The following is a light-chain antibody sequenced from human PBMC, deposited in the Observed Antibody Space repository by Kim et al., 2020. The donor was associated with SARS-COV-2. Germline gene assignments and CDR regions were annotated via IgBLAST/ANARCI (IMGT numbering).Light chain of an antibody. CDR1: SSNIVNNY. V-gene: IGLV1-51*01. CDR3: GTWDSSLSAHVV. Sequence: QKVTISCSGSSSNIVNNYVSWYQQLPGTAPKLLIYDNNKRPSGIPDRFSGSKSGTSATLGITGLQAGDEADYYCGTWDSSLSAHVVFGGGTKLTVL. CDR2: DNN. J-gene: IGLJ2*01.